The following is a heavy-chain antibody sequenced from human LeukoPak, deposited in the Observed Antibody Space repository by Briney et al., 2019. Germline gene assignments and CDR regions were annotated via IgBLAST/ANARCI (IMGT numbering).Heavy chain of an antibody. CDR2: IIPIFGTA. Sequence: ASVKVSCKASGGTFSSYAISWVRQAPGQGPEWMGGIIPIFGTANYAQKFQGRVTITADESTSTAYMELSSLRSEDTAVYYCARSDIVVVVAALKSNYYYGMDVWGQGTTVTVSS. D-gene: IGHD2-15*01. V-gene: IGHV1-69*13. CDR1: GGTFSSYA. CDR3: ARSDIVVVVAALKSNYYYGMDV. J-gene: IGHJ6*02.